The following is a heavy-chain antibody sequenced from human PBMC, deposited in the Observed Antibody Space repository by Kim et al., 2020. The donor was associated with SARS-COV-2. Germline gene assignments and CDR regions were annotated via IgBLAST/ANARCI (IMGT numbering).Heavy chain of an antibody. Sequence: KGRFTISRDNSKNTLYLQMNSLRAEDTAVYYCAREGPGIQLWTTPGGMDVWGQGTTVTVSS. V-gene: IGHV3-30*01. D-gene: IGHD5-18*01. CDR3: AREGPGIQLWTTPGGMDV. J-gene: IGHJ6*02.